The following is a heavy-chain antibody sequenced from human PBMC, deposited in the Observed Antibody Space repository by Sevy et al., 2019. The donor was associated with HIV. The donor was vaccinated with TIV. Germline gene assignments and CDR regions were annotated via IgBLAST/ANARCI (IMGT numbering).Heavy chain of an antibody. D-gene: IGHD6-19*01. CDR3: AQVHPPRLSGHNSGWYPFDY. J-gene: IGHJ4*02. Sequence: ASVKVSCQTSGYTFTDRYIHWLRQAPGEGLKWMGCIDPDTGNTRYSQEFQARVTMTGDTTVKTVNIELSRLPSDDTSVYFGAQVHPPRLSGHNSGWYPFDYWGQGTLVTVSS. CDR1: GYTFTDRY. V-gene: IGHV1-2*02. CDR2: IDPDTGNT.